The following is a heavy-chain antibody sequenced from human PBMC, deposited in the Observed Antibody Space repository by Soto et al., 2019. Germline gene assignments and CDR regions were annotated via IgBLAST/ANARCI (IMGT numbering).Heavy chain of an antibody. V-gene: IGHV3-64D*08. J-gene: IGHJ4*02. CDR2: ISSNGGST. CDR1: GFTFSSYA. D-gene: IGHD5-12*01. CDR3: VKELIAYGGYVPFDY. Sequence: GGSLRLSCSASGFTFSSYAMHWVRQAPGKGLEYVSAISSNGGSTYYADSVKGRFTISRDNSKNTLYLQMSSLRAEDTAVYYCVKELIAYGGYVPFDYWGQGTLVTVSS.